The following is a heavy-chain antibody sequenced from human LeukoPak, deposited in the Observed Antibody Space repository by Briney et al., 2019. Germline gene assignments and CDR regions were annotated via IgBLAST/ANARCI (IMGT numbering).Heavy chain of an antibody. J-gene: IGHJ5*02. CDR3: ATYSYRSVDP. D-gene: IGHD3-16*02. CDR2: INPSGGST. V-gene: IGHV1-46*01. Sequence: ASVTVSCKASGYIFTSHYMHWMRQAPGQGLEWMGMINPSGGSTVYAQKVQGRVTMTRDTSTSTVDMELSSLRSEDTAMYYCATYSYRSVDPWGQGPLVTVSS. CDR1: GYIFTSHY.